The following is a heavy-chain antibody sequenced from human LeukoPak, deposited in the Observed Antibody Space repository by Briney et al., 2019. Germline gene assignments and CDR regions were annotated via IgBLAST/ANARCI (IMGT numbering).Heavy chain of an antibody. J-gene: IGHJ5*02. CDR2: ISSGSGYI. D-gene: IGHD3-10*01. CDR1: GFSFSTYT. Sequence: PGGSLRLSCAVSGFSFSTYTMNWVRQAPGKGLEWASSISSGSGYIYYADSVKDRFTISRDNAKNSLYLQMNSLRAEDTAVYYCARDRGGWFDPWGQGTLVTVSS. V-gene: IGHV3-21*01. CDR3: ARDRGGWFDP.